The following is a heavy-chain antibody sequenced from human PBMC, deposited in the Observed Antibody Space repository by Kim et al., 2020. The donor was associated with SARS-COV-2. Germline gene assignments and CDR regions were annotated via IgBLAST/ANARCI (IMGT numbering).Heavy chain of an antibody. V-gene: IGHV3-23*01. J-gene: IGHJ3*01. CDR2: ISGSGGGT. CDR3: AKGGYYYDSSGATD. D-gene: IGHD3-22*01. CDR1: GFTFSSYA. Sequence: GGSLRLSCAASGFTFSSYAMNWVRQAPGQGLEWVSTISGSGGGTYYADSVKGRFTISRDNPKNTLYLQMNSLRAEDAAVYYCAKGGYYYDSSGATDWGQGTMVTVSS.